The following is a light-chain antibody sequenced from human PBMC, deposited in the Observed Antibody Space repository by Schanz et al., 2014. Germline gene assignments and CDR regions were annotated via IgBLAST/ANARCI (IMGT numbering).Light chain of an antibody. V-gene: IGKV2-28*01. Sequence: DIVMPQSPLSLPVTPGEPASISCRSSQSLLHSDGKNYLDWYLQKPGQSPQLLIYLGSNRASGVPGRFSGSGSGTDFTLKISRVEADDVGIYYCMQALQTLPITFGQGTRLEIK. J-gene: IGKJ5*01. CDR2: LGS. CDR1: QSLLHSDGKNY. CDR3: MQALQTLPIT.